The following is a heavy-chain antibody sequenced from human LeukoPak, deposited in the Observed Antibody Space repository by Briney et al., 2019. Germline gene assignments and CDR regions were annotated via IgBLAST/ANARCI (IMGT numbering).Heavy chain of an antibody. CDR1: GFTFSSYW. J-gene: IGHJ6*03. CDR3: ARLSWYYYYMDV. D-gene: IGHD6-13*01. V-gene: IGHV3-74*01. CDR2: IKSDGSST. Sequence: AGGSLRLSCAASGFTFSSYWMHWVRQAPGKGLVWVSRIKSDGSSTTYADSVKGRFTISRDNAKNSLYLQMNSLRAEDTALYHCARLSWYYYYMDVWGKGTTVTVSS.